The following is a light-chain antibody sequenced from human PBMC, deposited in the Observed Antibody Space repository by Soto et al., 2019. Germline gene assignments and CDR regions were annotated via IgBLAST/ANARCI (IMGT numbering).Light chain of an antibody. CDR2: DAS. V-gene: IGKV3-20*01. CDR1: QSVSSSY. CDR3: QQYGSSPYT. Sequence: EIVLTQSPGTLSLSPGERATLSCRASQSVSSSYLDWYQQKPGQAPRLLIYDASSRATGIPDRFSGSGSGTDFTLTISSLEPEDFAVYFCQQYGSSPYTFGQGTKLEIK. J-gene: IGKJ2*01.